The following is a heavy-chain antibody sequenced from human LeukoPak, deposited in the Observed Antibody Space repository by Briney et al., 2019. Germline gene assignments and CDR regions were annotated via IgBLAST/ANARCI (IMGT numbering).Heavy chain of an antibody. Sequence: PGGSLRLSCAASGFTFSSYAMSWVRQAPGKGLEWVSAISGSGGSTYYADSVKGRFTISRDSSKNTLCLQMNSLRAEDTAVYYCAKGVAGLYYFDYWGQGTLVTVSS. CDR1: GFTFSSYA. CDR3: AKGVAGLYYFDY. D-gene: IGHD6-19*01. CDR2: ISGSGGST. J-gene: IGHJ4*02. V-gene: IGHV3-23*01.